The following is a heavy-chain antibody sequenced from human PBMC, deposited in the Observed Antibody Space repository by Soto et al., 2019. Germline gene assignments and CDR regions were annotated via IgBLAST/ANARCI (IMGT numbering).Heavy chain of an antibody. CDR2: VYHTGAT. CDR1: GASISSSY. V-gene: IGHV4-59*01. Sequence: SETLSLTCTVSGASISSSYWSWIRQSPERGLEWIAYVYHTGATNYNPSLKSRVTISLDTSKGQFSLNLASLTTADTAVYFCARGGNRYSNVASGVGGFDYWGQGSLVTVSS. CDR3: ARGGNRYSNVASGVGGFDY. D-gene: IGHD5-12*01. J-gene: IGHJ4*02.